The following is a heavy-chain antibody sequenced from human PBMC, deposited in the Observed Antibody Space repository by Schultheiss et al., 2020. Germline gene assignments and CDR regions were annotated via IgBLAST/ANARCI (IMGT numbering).Heavy chain of an antibody. V-gene: IGHV4-34*01. CDR1: GGSFSGYY. Sequence: SETLSLTCAVYGGSFSGYYWSWIRQPPGKGLEWIGEINHSGSTNYNPSLKSRVTISVDRSKNQFSLKLSSVTAADTAVYYCARGVDYGDYRFDYWGQGTLVTVSS. CDR2: INHSGST. CDR3: ARGVDYGDYRFDY. J-gene: IGHJ4*02. D-gene: IGHD4-17*01.